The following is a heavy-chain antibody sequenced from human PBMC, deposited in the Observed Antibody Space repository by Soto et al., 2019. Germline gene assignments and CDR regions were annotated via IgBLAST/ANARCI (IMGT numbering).Heavy chain of an antibody. J-gene: IGHJ3*02. D-gene: IGHD3-16*01. CDR3: ARDLGRPWKIPNEAFKI. V-gene: IGHV3-33*01. CDR2: IWYDGVTR. Sequence: QVQLVESGGGVVQPGSSLRLSCAASGFAFSSCGMHWVRQAPGKGLEWVAVIWYDGVTRHYGDSVRGRFTISRDTSMNTLYLQMNSLRADDTAVYYCARDLGRPWKIPNEAFKIWGRGTMVTVSS. CDR1: GFAFSSCG.